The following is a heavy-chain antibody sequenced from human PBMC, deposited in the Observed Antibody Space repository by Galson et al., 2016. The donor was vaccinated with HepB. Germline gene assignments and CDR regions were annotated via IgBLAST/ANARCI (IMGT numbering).Heavy chain of an antibody. J-gene: IGHJ4*02. V-gene: IGHV3-23*01. D-gene: IGHD2-15*01. CDR3: AKDHGYCRGGTCHFDRLG. CDR2: ISFGGDAT. Sequence: SLRLSCAVSGFTFNKYHMNWLRHPQGKGLEWVAFISFGGDATSYSDSVRGRFTVSRDDSKDTLYLQMDNLRAEDSATYYCAKDHGYCRGGTCHFDRLGWGLGTLVTVSS. CDR1: GFTFNKYH.